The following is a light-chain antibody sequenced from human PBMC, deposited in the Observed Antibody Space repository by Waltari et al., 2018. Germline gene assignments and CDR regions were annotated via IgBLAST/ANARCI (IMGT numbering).Light chain of an antibody. CDR1: SRHSSYA. J-gene: IGLJ2*01. CDR3: QTWGTGIKV. CDR2: LNSAGSH. V-gene: IGLV4-69*01. Sequence: QLVLTQSPSASASLGASVKLTCTLSSRHSSYAIAWNQQQPEKGPRYLMKLNSAGSHSKGDGIPDRFSGSSSGAERYLTISSLQSEDEADYYCQTWGTGIKVFGGGTKLTVL.